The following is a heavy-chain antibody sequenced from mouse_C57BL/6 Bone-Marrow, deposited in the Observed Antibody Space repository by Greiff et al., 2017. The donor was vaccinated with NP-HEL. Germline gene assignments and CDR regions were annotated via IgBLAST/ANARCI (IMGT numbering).Heavy chain of an antibody. D-gene: IGHD4-1*01. Sequence: EVQLVESGGGLVQPKGSLKLSCAASGFSFNTYAMNWVRQAPGKGLEWVARIRSKSNNYATYYADSVKDRFTISRDDSESMLYLQMNNLKTEDTAMYYCVRQGTGGSLYWYFDVWGTGTTVTVSS. CDR2: IRSKSNNYAT. V-gene: IGHV10-1*01. CDR1: GFSFNTYA. J-gene: IGHJ1*03. CDR3: VRQGTGGSLYWYFDV.